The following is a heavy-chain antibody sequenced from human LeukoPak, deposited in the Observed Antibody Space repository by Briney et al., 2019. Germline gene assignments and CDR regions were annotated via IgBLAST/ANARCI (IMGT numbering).Heavy chain of an antibody. J-gene: IGHJ5*02. Sequence: GGSLRLSCAASGFTFSSYAMSWVRQAPGKGLDWVSAICGSGGTTYYADSVKGRLTISRDNSKHTVYLEMNSLRAEDTAVYYCAKFRDSGSPRGGFDPWGQGTLVTVSS. D-gene: IGHD1-26*01. CDR2: ICGSGGTT. CDR3: AKFRDSGSPRGGFDP. CDR1: GFTFSSYA. V-gene: IGHV3-23*01.